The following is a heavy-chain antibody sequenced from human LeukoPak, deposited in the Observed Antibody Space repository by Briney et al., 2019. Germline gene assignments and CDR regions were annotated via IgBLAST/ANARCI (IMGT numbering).Heavy chain of an antibody. Sequence: PGGSLRLSCAASGFTISRYWMNWVRQAPGKGLEWVAIIKQDGSEKYYVDSVKGRFTISRDNAKNSLYLQMNSLRAEDTAVYYCARSSGWLTDNWGQGTLVTVSS. J-gene: IGHJ4*02. V-gene: IGHV3-7*05. CDR2: IKQDGSEK. CDR3: ARSSGWLTDN. CDR1: GFTISRYW. D-gene: IGHD6-19*01.